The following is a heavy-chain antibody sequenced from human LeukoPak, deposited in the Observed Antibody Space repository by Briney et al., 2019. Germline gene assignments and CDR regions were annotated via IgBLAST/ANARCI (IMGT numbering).Heavy chain of an antibody. Sequence: GESLKISCKGSGYSINSYWIGWVRQMPGKGLEWMGIIYPADSDIRYSPSFQGQVTISADKSISTAYLQWSSLKASDTAMNYCARQENCSGGSCYTWFDPWGQGTLVTVSS. V-gene: IGHV5-51*01. D-gene: IGHD2-15*01. CDR1: GYSINSYW. J-gene: IGHJ5*02. CDR2: IYPADSDI. CDR3: ARQENCSGGSCYTWFDP.